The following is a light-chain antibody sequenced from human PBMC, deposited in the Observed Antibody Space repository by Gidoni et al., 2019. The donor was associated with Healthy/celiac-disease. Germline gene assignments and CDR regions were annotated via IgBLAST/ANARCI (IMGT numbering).Light chain of an antibody. V-gene: IGKV3-11*01. CDR1: QSVSSY. Sequence: EIVLTQSPATLSLSPGERATLSCRASQSVSSYLAWYQLKPGQAPRLLIYDASHRATGIPASFSGSGSGTDFTLTISSLEPEDFAVYYCQQRSNWPPYTFGQGTKLEIK. CDR2: DAS. CDR3: QQRSNWPPYT. J-gene: IGKJ2*01.